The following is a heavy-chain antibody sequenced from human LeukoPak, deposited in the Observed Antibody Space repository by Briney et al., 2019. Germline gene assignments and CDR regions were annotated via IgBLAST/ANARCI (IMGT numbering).Heavy chain of an antibody. V-gene: IGHV3-48*03. CDR2: ISSSGSTI. J-gene: IGHJ6*03. Sequence: PGGSLRLSCAASGFIFSSYEMNWVRQAPGKGLEWVSYISSSGSTIYYADSVKGRFTISRDSAKNSLYLQMNSLRADDTAIYHCARDFYMDVWGKGTTVTVSS. CDR1: GFIFSSYE. CDR3: ARDFYMDV.